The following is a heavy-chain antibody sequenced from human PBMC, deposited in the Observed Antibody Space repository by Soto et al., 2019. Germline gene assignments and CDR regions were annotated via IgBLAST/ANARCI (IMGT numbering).Heavy chain of an antibody. CDR3: AKDGCTNGVCHLDY. CDR2: ISAYNGNT. D-gene: IGHD2-8*01. J-gene: IGHJ4*02. Sequence: ASVKVSCKASGYTFTSYGISWVRQAPGQGLEWMGCISAYNGNTNYAQKLQGRVTMTTDTSTSTAYMELRSLRSDDTAVYYCAKDGCTNGVCHLDYWGQGTLVTVSS. V-gene: IGHV1-18*01. CDR1: GYTFTSYG.